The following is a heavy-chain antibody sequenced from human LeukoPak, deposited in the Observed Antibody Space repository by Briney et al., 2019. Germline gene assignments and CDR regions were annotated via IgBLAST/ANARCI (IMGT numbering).Heavy chain of an antibody. J-gene: IGHJ6*03. Sequence: SGGSLRLSCAASGFTFSSYWMSWVRQAPGKGLEWVANIKQDGSEKYYVDSVKGRFTTSRDNAKNSLYLQMNSLRAEDTAVYYCARDQLSGDYYYYYMDVWGKGTTVTVSS. V-gene: IGHV3-7*01. CDR1: GFTFSSYW. D-gene: IGHD7-27*01. CDR2: IKQDGSEK. CDR3: ARDQLSGDYYYYYMDV.